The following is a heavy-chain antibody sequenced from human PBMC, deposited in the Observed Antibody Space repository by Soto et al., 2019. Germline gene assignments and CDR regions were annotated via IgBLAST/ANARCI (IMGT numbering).Heavy chain of an antibody. D-gene: IGHD3-16*01. CDR1: GFTFRNYA. Sequence: QVQLVESGGGVVQPGRSLTLSCAASGFTFRNYAMHWVRQAPGKGLEWVATISYDGHNKYYTDSVKGPFTISRDNSKNTLYLQMNSLRPEDTAVYYCARPWGQLSTYYYGMDTWGQGTTVTVSS. J-gene: IGHJ6*02. CDR3: ARPWGQLSTYYYGMDT. CDR2: ISYDGHNK. V-gene: IGHV3-30-3*01.